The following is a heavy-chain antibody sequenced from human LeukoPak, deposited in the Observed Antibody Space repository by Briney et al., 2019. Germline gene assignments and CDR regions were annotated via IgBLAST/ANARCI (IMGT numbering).Heavy chain of an antibody. CDR1: GFTFSDYA. J-gene: IGHJ4*02. D-gene: IGHD3-22*01. Sequence: GGSLRLSCAASGFTFSDYAMHWVRQAPGKGLEWVAVISYDGSSKYYADSVKGRFTISRDNSKNTLYLQINSLRDEDTAVYYCAKPYDSTGYSHFDYWGQGTLVIVSS. CDR3: AKPYDSTGYSHFDY. V-gene: IGHV3-30*18. CDR2: ISYDGSSK.